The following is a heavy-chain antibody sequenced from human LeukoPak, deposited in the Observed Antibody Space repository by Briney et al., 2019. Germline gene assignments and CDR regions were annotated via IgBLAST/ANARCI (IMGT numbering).Heavy chain of an antibody. J-gene: IGHJ4*02. CDR1: GFTFSHYS. CDR2: ISSASRTI. CDR3: VRDVGRFYYDSTGEDY. V-gene: IGHV3-48*04. Sequence: GGALRLSCAVSGFTFSHYSMNGGRRAPGGGVEWVSYISSASRTIKYADFVRGRFTVSRDNAKKSLHLQMTRLTTEDTAVYFCVRDVGRFYYDSTGEDYWGQGTLVTVSS. D-gene: IGHD3-22*01.